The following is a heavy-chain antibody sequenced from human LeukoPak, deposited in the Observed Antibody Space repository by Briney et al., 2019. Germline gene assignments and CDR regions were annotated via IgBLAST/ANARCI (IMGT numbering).Heavy chain of an antibody. Sequence: SVKVSCKASGGTFSSYAISWVRQAPGQGLEWMGGVIPIFGTANYAQKFQGRVTITTDESTSTAYMELSSLRSEDTAVYYCARGPAPYDILTGYYSGGYYMDVWGKGTTVTVSS. CDR2: VIPIFGTA. CDR1: GGTFSSYA. V-gene: IGHV1-69*05. D-gene: IGHD3-9*01. CDR3: ARGPAPYDILTGYYSGGYYMDV. J-gene: IGHJ6*03.